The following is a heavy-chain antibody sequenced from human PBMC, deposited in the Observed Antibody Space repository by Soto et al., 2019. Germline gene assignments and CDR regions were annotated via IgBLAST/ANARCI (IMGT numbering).Heavy chain of an antibody. V-gene: IGHV3-9*01. J-gene: IGHJ4*02. D-gene: IGHD6-25*01. Sequence: VLLVESGGGLVQPGRSLRLSCAVSGFNFGNYAMHWVRQAPGKGLEWVAAINWNSDKVAYAGSVLGRFTISRDSAKNSLHLQMNDLTTEDTALYYCAKDKGGTPYYIGSWGQVILVTVSS. CDR2: INWNSDKV. CDR1: GFNFGNYA. CDR3: AKDKGGTPYYIGS.